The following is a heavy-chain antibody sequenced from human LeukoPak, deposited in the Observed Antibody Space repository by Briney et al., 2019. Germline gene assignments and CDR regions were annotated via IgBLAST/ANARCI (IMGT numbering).Heavy chain of an antibody. D-gene: IGHD3-10*01. J-gene: IGHJ4*02. CDR3: ARRGSGSYPFDY. Sequence: SETLSLTCAVYGGSFSGYYWSWIRQPPGKGLEWIGSIYYSGSTYYNSSLKSRVTISVDTSKNQFSLKLSSVTAADTAVYYCARRGSGSYPFDYWGQGTLVTVSS. CDR2: IYYSGST. CDR1: GGSFSGYY. V-gene: IGHV4-34*01.